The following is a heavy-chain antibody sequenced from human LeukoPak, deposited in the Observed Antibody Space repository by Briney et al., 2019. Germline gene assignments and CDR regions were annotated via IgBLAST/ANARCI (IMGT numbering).Heavy chain of an antibody. V-gene: IGHV3-23*01. CDR3: ANEIRPNDY. CDR1: GFTFSSHA. Sequence: GGSLRLSCAASGFTFSSHAMTWVRQAPGKGLEWVSAISISGDTTYYADAVKGRFTISRDNSKNTVYLQMNSLRAEDTAVYYCANEIRPNDYWGQGTLVAVSS. J-gene: IGHJ4*02. D-gene: IGHD4-17*01. CDR2: ISISGDTT.